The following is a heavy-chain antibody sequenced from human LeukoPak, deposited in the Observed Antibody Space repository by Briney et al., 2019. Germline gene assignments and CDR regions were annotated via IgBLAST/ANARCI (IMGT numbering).Heavy chain of an antibody. D-gene: IGHD6-13*01. V-gene: IGHV4-4*07. Sequence: SETLSLTCTVSGGSISSYYWSWIRQPAGKGLEWIGRIYTSGSTNYNPSLKSRVTMSVDTSKNQFSLKLSSVTAADTAVYYCARDIGVAAASYYGMDVWGQGITVTVSS. CDR2: IYTSGST. CDR1: GGSISSYY. J-gene: IGHJ6*02. CDR3: ARDIGVAAASYYGMDV.